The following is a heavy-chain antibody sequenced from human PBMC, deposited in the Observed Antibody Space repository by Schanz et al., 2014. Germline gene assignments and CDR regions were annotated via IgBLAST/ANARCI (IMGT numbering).Heavy chain of an antibody. J-gene: IGHJ3*01. D-gene: IGHD2-2*01. CDR1: GFTLTSHF. CDR3: ARGSCTASGCYDAFDL. V-gene: IGHV1-46*01. CDR2: INPIDGST. Sequence: QVPLVQSGAEVKKPGSSVKVSCTASGFTLTSHFMHWLRQAPGQGLEWMGLINPIDGSTTYVWGFHGRLTMTRDTSTTTVYMDLSTLRSEDTAVYYCARGSCTASGCYDAFDLWGQGTLVTVSS.